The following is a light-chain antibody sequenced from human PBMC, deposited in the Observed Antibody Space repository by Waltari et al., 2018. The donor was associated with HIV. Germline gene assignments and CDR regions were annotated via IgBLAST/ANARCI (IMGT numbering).Light chain of an antibody. CDR3: EQIYTFPLFT. Sequence: DIQLTQSPSPLSASVGDRVTITCRASQTIGDYVNWYQQKPGKPPKLLIYSATSLQPGVPSRFSGSGSGTDFALTISSLQPEDCAIYYCEQIYTFPLFTFGPGTKVDIK. J-gene: IGKJ3*01. V-gene: IGKV1-39*01. CDR2: SAT. CDR1: QTIGDY.